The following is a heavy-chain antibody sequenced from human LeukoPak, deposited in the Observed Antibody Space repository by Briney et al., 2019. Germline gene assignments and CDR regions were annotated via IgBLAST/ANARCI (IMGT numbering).Heavy chain of an antibody. J-gene: IGHJ4*02. CDR3: VRTMAVTTQTTFDY. CDR1: GGSISSGGYS. CDR2: IYHSGST. V-gene: IGHV4-30-2*01. D-gene: IGHD4-17*01. Sequence: SETLSLTCAVSGGSISSGGYSWSWIRQPPGKGLEWIGYIYHSGSTYYNPSLKSRVTISVDRYENQFSLKLSSVPAADTAVYYCVRTMAVTTQTTFDYWGQGTLVPVSS.